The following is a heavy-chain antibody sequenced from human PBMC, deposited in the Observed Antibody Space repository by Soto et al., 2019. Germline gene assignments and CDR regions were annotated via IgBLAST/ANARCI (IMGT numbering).Heavy chain of an antibody. CDR3: AKVTFSGDYYYSYGMDV. CDR1: GFTFSAYG. J-gene: IGHJ6*02. Sequence: ESGGGVVQPGRSLRLSCAASGFTFSAYGMHWVRQAPGKGLEWVTVISYDGSSKYYADSVKGRFIVFRDNSKNTLYLQMNSLRPEDTAVYYCAKVTFSGDYYYSYGMDVWGQGTTVTVSS. V-gene: IGHV3-30*18. CDR2: ISYDGSSK. D-gene: IGHD1-26*01.